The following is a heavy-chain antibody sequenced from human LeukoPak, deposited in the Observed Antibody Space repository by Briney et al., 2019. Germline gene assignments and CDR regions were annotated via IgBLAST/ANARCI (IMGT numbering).Heavy chain of an antibody. CDR3: ARDRVTNGYNPGGY. J-gene: IGHJ4*02. CDR1: GYTFTSYG. CDR2: INAGTGNT. V-gene: IGHV1-3*01. D-gene: IGHD5-24*01. Sequence: GASVKVSCKASGYTFTSYGISWVRQAPGQGLEWMGWINAGTGNTKYSQKFQGRVTITRDTSASTVYMEVSSLRSEDTAVYYCARDRVTNGYNPGGYWGQGTLVTVSS.